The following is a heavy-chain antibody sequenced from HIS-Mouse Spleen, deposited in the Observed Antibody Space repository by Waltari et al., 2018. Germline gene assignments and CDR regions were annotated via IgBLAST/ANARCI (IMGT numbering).Heavy chain of an antibody. J-gene: IGHJ4*02. CDR3: ARDDPSSSSRAFDY. Sequence: QVQLVQSGAEVKKPGSSVKVSCKASGGTFSSYAISWVRQAPGQGLEWMGRIIPILGIANYAQKFQGRVTITADKSTSTAYMELSSLRSEDTAVYYCARDDPSSSSRAFDYWGQGTLVTVSS. D-gene: IGHD6-6*01. CDR1: GGTFSSYA. V-gene: IGHV1-69*04. CDR2: IIPILGIA.